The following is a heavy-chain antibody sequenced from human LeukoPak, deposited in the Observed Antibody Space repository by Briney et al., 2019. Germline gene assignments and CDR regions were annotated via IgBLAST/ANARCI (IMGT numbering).Heavy chain of an antibody. D-gene: IGHD6-19*01. Sequence: PGGSLRLSCAASGITFSNYWMHWVRQAPGKGLVWVSRINSDGRSTNYADSVKGRFTISRDNAKNTLFLQMNSLRAEDAAVYYCARDLSSSGWSFDYWGQGTLVTVSS. CDR1: GITFSNYW. CDR3: ARDLSSSGWSFDY. J-gene: IGHJ4*02. V-gene: IGHV3-74*01. CDR2: INSDGRST.